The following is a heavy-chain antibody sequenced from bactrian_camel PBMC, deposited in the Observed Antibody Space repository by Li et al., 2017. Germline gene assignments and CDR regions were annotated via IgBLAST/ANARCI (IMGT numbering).Heavy chain of an antibody. J-gene: IGHJ4*01. CDR2: IAPATGTT. Sequence: DVQLVESGGGSAQAGGSLTLSCAASGSGYISGTACMGWFRQVPGKEREGVAAIAPATGTTFYSDSVKGRFTISRDSAKNALYLEMISLKPEDTAMYYCAARVSYPGGRCYSLGQADLPYWGQGTQVTVS. CDR3: AARVSYPGGRCYSLGQADLPY. V-gene: IGHV3S59*01. CDR1: GSGYISGTAC. D-gene: IGHD3*01.